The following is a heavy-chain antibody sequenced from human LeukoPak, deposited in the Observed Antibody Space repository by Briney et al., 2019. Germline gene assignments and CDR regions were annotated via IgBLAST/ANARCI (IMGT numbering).Heavy chain of an antibody. D-gene: IGHD3-22*01. CDR3: ARGATVITYPYMDV. V-gene: IGHV4-38-2*02. CDR1: GYSISSGYY. Sequence: SETLSLTCSVSGYSISSGYYWGWIRQPPGKGLEWIGSIYHSGSTKYNPSLKSRVTISVDTSKNQFSLKLSSVTAADTAVYYCARGATVITYPYMDVWGKGTTVTVSS. J-gene: IGHJ6*03. CDR2: IYHSGST.